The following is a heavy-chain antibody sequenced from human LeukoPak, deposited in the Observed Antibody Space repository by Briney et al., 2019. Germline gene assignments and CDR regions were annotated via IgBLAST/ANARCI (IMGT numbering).Heavy chain of an antibody. CDR1: GFTFTTYD. CDR2: IYSGGNT. V-gene: IGHV3-53*01. D-gene: IGHD4-17*01. Sequence: GSLRLSCGASGFTFTTYDMHWVRQAPGKGLEWVSFIYSGGNTLYTDSVKGRFTISRDNSKNTLYLQMNSLRAEDTAVYYCARRAGEYSHPYDYWGQGTLVTVSS. J-gene: IGHJ4*02. CDR3: ARRAGEYSHPYDY.